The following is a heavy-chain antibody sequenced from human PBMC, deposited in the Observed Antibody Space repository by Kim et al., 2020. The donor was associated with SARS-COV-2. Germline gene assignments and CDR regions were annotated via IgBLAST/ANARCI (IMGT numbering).Heavy chain of an antibody. CDR3: ARKLLWFGDREYWFDP. J-gene: IGHJ5*02. D-gene: IGHD3-10*01. Sequence: VKGRFTISRDNAKNSLYLQMNSLRAEDTAVYYCARKLLWFGDREYWFDPWGQGTLVTVSS. V-gene: IGHV3-11*04.